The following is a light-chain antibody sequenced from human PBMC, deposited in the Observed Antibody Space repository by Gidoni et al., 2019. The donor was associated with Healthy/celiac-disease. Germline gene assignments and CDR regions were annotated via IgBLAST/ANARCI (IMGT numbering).Light chain of an antibody. CDR2: KAS. CDR3: QQYNSYSRT. CDR1: QSISSW. J-gene: IGKJ1*01. Sequence: DIQMTQSPSTLSASVGDRVTITCRASQSISSWLAWYQQKPGKAPKLLIYKASSLESGVPSRISGSGSGTEFTLTISSLQHDDFATYYCQQYNSYSRTFGQGTKVEIK. V-gene: IGKV1-5*03.